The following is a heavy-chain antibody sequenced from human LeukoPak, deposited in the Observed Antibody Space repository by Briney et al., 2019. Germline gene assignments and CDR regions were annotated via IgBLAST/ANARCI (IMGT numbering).Heavy chain of an antibody. V-gene: IGHV4-59*01. J-gene: IGHJ4*02. Sequence: SETLSLTCTVSGGSISSYYWSWIRQPPGKGLEWIGYIYYSGSTNYNPSLKSRVTISVDTSKNQFSLKLSSVTAADTAVYYCASGLGIRFSDYWGQGTLVTVSS. CDR2: IYYSGST. CDR1: GGSISSYY. CDR3: ASGLGIRFSDY. D-gene: IGHD3/OR15-3a*01.